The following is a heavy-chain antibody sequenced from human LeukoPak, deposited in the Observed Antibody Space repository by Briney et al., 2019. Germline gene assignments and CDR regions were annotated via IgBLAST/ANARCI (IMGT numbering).Heavy chain of an antibody. V-gene: IGHV4-34*01. CDR2: IHHSGGT. J-gene: IGHJ6*04. D-gene: IGHD4-17*01. Sequence: PSDPLTLMCAVYGESFRGYYWSWIRHPPRTGPEWIGEIHHSGGTNYHPSLKSRVTISVDTSKNQFSLKLTSVTATDTAVYYCARGNWTVTTTLSYYYGMDVWGKGTTVTVSS. CDR1: GESFRGYY. CDR3: ARGNWTVTTTLSYYYGMDV.